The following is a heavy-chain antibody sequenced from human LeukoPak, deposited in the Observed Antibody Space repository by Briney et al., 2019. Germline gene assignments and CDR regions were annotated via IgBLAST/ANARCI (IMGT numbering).Heavy chain of an antibody. J-gene: IGHJ5*02. CDR3: ATGLTGIRAAAGTEKKWFDP. CDR2: INHSGST. D-gene: IGHD6-13*01. Sequence: SETLSLTCAVYCGSFSGYYWSWIRQPPGKGLEWIGEINHSGSTNYNPSLKSRVTISVDTSKNQFSLKLSSVTAADTAVYYCATGLTGIRAAAGTEKKWFDPWGQGTLVTVSS. V-gene: IGHV4-34*01. CDR1: CGSFSGYY.